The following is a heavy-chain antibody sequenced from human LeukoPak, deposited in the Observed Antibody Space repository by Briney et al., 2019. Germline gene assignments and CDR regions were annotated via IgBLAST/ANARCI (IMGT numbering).Heavy chain of an antibody. Sequence: GGSLRLSCAASGFTFDDYAMHWVRQVPGKGLEWVSGISWNSGRIGYADSVKGRFTISRDNAKNSLYLQMNSLRAEDTALYYCEKERKFGSGSYKIDYWGQGTLVTVSS. CDR1: GFTFDDYA. D-gene: IGHD3-10*01. CDR2: ISWNSGRI. J-gene: IGHJ4*02. CDR3: EKERKFGSGSYKIDY. V-gene: IGHV3-9*01.